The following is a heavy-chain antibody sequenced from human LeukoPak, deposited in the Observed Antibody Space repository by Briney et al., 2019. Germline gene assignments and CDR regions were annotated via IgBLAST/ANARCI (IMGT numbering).Heavy chain of an antibody. V-gene: IGHV1-18*01. Sequence: GASVKVSCKTSGYTFSIYGISWVRQAPGQGLEWMGWSSPYNGNTNYAQKVQGRVTMTTDTSTSASYMELRGLTSDDTAVYYCARDHMPYCSSGVCSHFDIWGQGTMVSVSS. J-gene: IGHJ3*02. D-gene: IGHD2-15*01. CDR3: ARDHMPYCSSGVCSHFDI. CDR2: SSPYNGNT. CDR1: GYTFSIYG.